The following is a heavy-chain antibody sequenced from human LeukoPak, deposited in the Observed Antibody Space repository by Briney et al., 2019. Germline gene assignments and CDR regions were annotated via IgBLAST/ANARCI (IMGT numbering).Heavy chain of an antibody. D-gene: IGHD3-10*01. CDR3: ARAQTYYGSGSYLY. CDR2: ISSSSSTV. V-gene: IGHV3-48*02. Sequence: GGSLRLSCAASGFTFSSYAMNWVRQAPGKGLEWVSYISSSSSTVYYADSLKGRFTISRDNAKNSLYLQMNSLRDEDTAVYYCARAQTYYGSGSYLYWGQGTLVTVSS. J-gene: IGHJ4*02. CDR1: GFTFSSYA.